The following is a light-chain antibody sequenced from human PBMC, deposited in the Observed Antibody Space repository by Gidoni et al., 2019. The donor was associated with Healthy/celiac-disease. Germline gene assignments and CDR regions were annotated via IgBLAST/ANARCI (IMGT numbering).Light chain of an antibody. CDR3: QQSYSTPQT. Sequence: DIQMTQSPSSLSASVGDRVTITCRASQHISSYLNWYQQKPGKAPKHLIYAASSLQSGVTSRFSGSGSGTDFTLTISSLQPEDFATYYCQQSYSTPQTFGQGTKVEIK. J-gene: IGKJ1*01. V-gene: IGKV1-39*01. CDR1: QHISSY. CDR2: AAS.